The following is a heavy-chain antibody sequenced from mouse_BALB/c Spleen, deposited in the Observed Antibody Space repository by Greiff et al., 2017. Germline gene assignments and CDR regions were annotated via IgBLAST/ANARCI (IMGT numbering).Heavy chain of an antibody. Sequence: EVMLVESGGGLVKPGGSLKLSCAASGFTFSDYYMYWVRQTPEKRLEWVATISDGGSYTYYPDSVKGRFTISRDNAKNNLYLQMSSLKSEDTAMYYCARGYDKSWFAYWGQGTLVTVSA. J-gene: IGHJ3*01. D-gene: IGHD2-3*01. CDR1: GFTFSDYY. CDR2: ISDGGSYT. V-gene: IGHV5-4*02. CDR3: ARGYDKSWFAY.